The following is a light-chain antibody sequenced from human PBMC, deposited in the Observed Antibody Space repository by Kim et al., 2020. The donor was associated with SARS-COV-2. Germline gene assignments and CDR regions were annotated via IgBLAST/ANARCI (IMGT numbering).Light chain of an antibody. Sequence: VLTQSPGTVSLSPGERATLSCRASQSVSSTYLAWYQQKPGQAPRLLISGASNRATGIPDRFSASGSDTDFTLTINNLEPEDFAVYYCQQYDTSPYTFGQGTKVDIK. J-gene: IGKJ2*01. CDR1: QSVSSTY. CDR3: QQYDTSPYT. V-gene: IGKV3-20*01. CDR2: GAS.